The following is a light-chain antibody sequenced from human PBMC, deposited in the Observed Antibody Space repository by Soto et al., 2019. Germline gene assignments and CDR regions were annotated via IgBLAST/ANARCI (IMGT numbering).Light chain of an antibody. CDR3: AAWDDSLNVVL. V-gene: IGLV1-44*01. CDR1: SSNIGSNT. CDR2: SNN. Sequence: QSVLTQPPSASGTPGQRVTISCSGSSSNIGSNTVNWYQQLPGTAPKLLIYSNNQRPSGVPDRFSGSKSGTSASLAISGLQSDDETDYYCAAWDDSLNVVLFGGGTQLTVL. J-gene: IGLJ2*01.